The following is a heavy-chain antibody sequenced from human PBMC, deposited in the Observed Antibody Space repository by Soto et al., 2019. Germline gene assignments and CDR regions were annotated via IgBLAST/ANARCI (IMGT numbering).Heavy chain of an antibody. J-gene: IGHJ4*02. Sequence: GGSLRLSCSASGFTFDASAMSWVRQAPGKGLEGVSSIGSSGGNTYYAAAVRGPFTISRANARNTVDLQTNTPPAAATAVYFCAKMASDYINSLDSWGQGTLVTVSS. CDR2: IGSSGGNT. V-gene: IGHV3-23*01. D-gene: IGHD4-4*01. CDR1: GFTFDASA. CDR3: AKMASDYINSLDS.